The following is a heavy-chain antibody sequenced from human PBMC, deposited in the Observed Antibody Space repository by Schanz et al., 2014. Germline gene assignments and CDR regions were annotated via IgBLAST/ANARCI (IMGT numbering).Heavy chain of an antibody. V-gene: IGHV1-18*01. CDR1: GYPFSNYG. Sequence: QGQLVQSGAEVKKPGASVKVSCKASGYPFSNYGISWLRQAPGQGFEWMAWMSYNGNTKYAQSLQGRVTVTRDTSTSTSYMELRSLTSDDTAVYYCARDVPINDYWGQGTPVTVSS. J-gene: IGHJ4*02. CDR3: ARDVPINDY. CDR2: MSYNGNT. D-gene: IGHD2-2*01.